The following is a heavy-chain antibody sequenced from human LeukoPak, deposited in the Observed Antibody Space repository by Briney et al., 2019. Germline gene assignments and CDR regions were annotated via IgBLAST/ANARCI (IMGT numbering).Heavy chain of an antibody. CDR2: IYYSGST. Sequence: SETLSLTCTVSGGSISSSSYYWGWIRQPPGKGLEWIGSIYYSGSTYYNPSLKSRVTISVDTSKNQFSLKLSSVTAADTAVYYCARERSYGDFDYWGQGTLVTVSS. CDR1: GGSISSSSYY. J-gene: IGHJ4*02. V-gene: IGHV4-39*07. CDR3: ARERSYGDFDY. D-gene: IGHD4-17*01.